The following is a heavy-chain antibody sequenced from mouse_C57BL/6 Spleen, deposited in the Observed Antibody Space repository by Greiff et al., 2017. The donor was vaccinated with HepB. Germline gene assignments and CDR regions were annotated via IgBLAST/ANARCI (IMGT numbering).Heavy chain of an antibody. Sequence: EVQLVESGGGLVKPGGSLKLSCAASGFTFSSYTMSWVRQTPEKRLEWVATISGGGGNTYYPDSVKGRFTISRDNAKNTLYLQMSSLRSEDTALYYCARQDSSGPAWFAYWGQGTLVTVSA. CDR1: GFTFSSYT. J-gene: IGHJ3*01. V-gene: IGHV5-9*01. D-gene: IGHD3-2*02. CDR3: ARQDSSGPAWFAY. CDR2: ISGGGGNT.